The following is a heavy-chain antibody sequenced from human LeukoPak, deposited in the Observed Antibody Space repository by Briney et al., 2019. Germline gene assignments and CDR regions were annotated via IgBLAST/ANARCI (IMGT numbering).Heavy chain of an antibody. Sequence: PSETPSLTCAVYGGSFSGYYWSWIRQPPGKGLEWIGEINHSGSTNYNPSLKSRVTISVDTSKNQFSLKLSSVTAADTAVYYCARDFWSGYSTPLWGQGTLVTVSS. CDR1: GGSFSGYY. CDR3: ARDFWSGYSTPL. V-gene: IGHV4-34*01. CDR2: INHSGST. J-gene: IGHJ4*02. D-gene: IGHD3-3*01.